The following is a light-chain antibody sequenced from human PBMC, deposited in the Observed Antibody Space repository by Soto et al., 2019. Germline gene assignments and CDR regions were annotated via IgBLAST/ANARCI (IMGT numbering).Light chain of an antibody. CDR2: DAS. Sequence: DIPLTQSPSSLSASVGDSVTITCQASQDVSYFLNWFQVKSGEAPKLLIYDASNLETGVPSRFSGSGSGTHLSFTISTLQPEDIATYYCQQYANFPPSFGGGTKVEIK. CDR1: QDVSYF. V-gene: IGKV1-33*01. CDR3: QQYANFPPS. J-gene: IGKJ4*01.